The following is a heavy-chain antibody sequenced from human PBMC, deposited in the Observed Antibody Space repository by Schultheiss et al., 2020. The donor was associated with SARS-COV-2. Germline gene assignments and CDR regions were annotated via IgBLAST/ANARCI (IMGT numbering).Heavy chain of an antibody. D-gene: IGHD6-19*01. V-gene: IGHV1-18*04. CDR1: GYTFTSYG. Sequence: ASVKVSCKASGYTFTSYGISWVRQAPGQGLEWMGWISAYNGNTNYAQKLQGRVTMTTDTSTSTAYMELRSLRSDDTAVYYCASAGSIAVAGDSYDYWGQGTLVTVSS. CDR3: ASAGSIAVAGDSYDY. J-gene: IGHJ4*02. CDR2: ISAYNGNT.